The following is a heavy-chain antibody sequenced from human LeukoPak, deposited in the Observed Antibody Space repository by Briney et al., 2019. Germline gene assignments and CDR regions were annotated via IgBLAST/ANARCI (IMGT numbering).Heavy chain of an antibody. CDR3: ARDLGGGYYFDY. CDR1: GGSISSHY. J-gene: IGHJ4*02. V-gene: IGHV4-59*11. D-gene: IGHD3-16*01. Sequence: SETLSLTCTVSGGSISSHYWSWIRQPPGKGLEWIGYIYYSGSTNYNPSLKSRVTISVDTSKNQFSLKLSSVTAADTAVYYCARDLGGGYYFDYWGQGTLVTVSS. CDR2: IYYSGST.